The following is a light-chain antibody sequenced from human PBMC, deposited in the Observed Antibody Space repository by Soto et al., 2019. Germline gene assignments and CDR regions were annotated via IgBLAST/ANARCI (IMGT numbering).Light chain of an antibody. J-gene: IGLJ1*01. CDR2: DVS. Sequence: QTALTYPASGFGAPGQAITISCTGTSSDVGGYNYVSWYQQHPGKAPKLMIYDVSNRPSGVSNRFSGSKSGNTASLTISGLQAEDEADYYCSSYTSSSTLDYVFGTGTKVTVL. V-gene: IGLV2-14*01. CDR1: SSDVGGYNY. CDR3: SSYTSSSTLDYV.